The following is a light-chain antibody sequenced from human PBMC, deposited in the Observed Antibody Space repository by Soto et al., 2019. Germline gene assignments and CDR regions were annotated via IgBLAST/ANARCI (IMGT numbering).Light chain of an antibody. CDR3: CSYAGSYTYV. Sequence: LTQPRSVSGSPGQSVTISCTGTSSDVGGYNYVSWYQQHPGKAPKLMISDVSKRPSGVPDRFSGSKSDNTASLTISGLQAEDEADYYCCSYAGSYTYVFGTGTKVTVL. J-gene: IGLJ1*01. V-gene: IGLV2-11*01. CDR1: SSDVGGYNY. CDR2: DVS.